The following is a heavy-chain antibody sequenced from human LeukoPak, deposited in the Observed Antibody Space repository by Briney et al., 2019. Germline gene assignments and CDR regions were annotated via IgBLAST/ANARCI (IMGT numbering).Heavy chain of an antibody. CDR1: GYTFTSYG. V-gene: IGHV1-18*01. Sequence: GASVKVSCKASGYTFTSYGISWVRQAPGQGLEWMGWISAYNGNTNYAQKLQGRVTMTTDTSTTTAYMELRSLRSDDTAVYYYARANYHGSGSYCDYWGQGTLVTVSS. CDR3: ARANYHGSGSYCDY. J-gene: IGHJ4*02. CDR2: ISAYNGNT. D-gene: IGHD3-10*01.